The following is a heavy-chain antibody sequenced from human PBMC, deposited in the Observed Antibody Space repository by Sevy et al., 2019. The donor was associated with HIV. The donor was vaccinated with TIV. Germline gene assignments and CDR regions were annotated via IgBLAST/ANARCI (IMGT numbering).Heavy chain of an antibody. J-gene: IGHJ4*02. V-gene: IGHV3-30*18. Sequence: GGSLRLSCVTSGFTFRTSGMHWVRQSPGKGLEWVAIISYDEAHKNYADSVRSRFSISKDNSKNTLYLQMSSLKTADTAVYYCAKDYSAGITFVRGAYRARGDYFDYWGQGTQVTVSS. CDR2: ISYDEAHK. D-gene: IGHD3-10*01. CDR3: AKDYSAGITFVRGAYRARGDYFDY. CDR1: GFTFRTSG.